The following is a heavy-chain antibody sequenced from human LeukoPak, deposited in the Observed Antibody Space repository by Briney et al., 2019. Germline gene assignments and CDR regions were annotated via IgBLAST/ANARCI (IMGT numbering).Heavy chain of an antibody. CDR2: ISDGGDST. CDR1: GFTFSTYA. J-gene: IGHJ4*02. D-gene: IGHD3-16*01. Sequence: GGSLRLSCAASGFTFSTYAMCWVRQAPGMRLEWVSSISDGGDSTHYADSVKGRFTLSSDSSRNTVYFQLNNLRVEDTAIYYCARASWVSSTDAVRWGQGTLVTVSS. V-gene: IGHV3-23*01. CDR3: ARASWVSSTDAVR.